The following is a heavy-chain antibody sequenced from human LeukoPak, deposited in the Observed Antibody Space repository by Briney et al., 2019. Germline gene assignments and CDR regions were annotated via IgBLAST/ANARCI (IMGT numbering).Heavy chain of an antibody. CDR1: GFTFSSYW. CDR3: ARGRRSYYSGGGSLYFDY. J-gene: IGHJ4*02. Sequence: GSLRLSCAASGFTFSSYWMSWIRQPPGKGLEWIGEINHSGSTNYNPSLKSRVTISVDTSKNQFSLKLSSVTAADTAVYYCARGRRSYYSGGGSLYFDYWGQGTLVTVSS. CDR2: INHSGST. D-gene: IGHD1-26*01. V-gene: IGHV4-34*01.